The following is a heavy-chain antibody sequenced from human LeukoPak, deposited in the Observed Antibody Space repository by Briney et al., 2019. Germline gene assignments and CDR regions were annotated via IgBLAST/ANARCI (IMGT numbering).Heavy chain of an antibody. V-gene: IGHV1-18*01. D-gene: IGHD2-2*01. CDR1: RSTFTSYG. Sequence: ASVKVSCKASRSTFTSYGISWVREAPGQGLEWMGWISAYNGNTNYAQKLQGRVTMTTDTSTSTAYMELRSLRSDGTAVYYCARGGCSSTSCYLAYGMDVWGQGTTVTVSS. J-gene: IGHJ6*02. CDR3: ARGGCSSTSCYLAYGMDV. CDR2: ISAYNGNT.